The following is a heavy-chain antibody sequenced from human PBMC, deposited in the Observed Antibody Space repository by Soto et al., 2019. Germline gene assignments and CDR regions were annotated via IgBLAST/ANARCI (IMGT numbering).Heavy chain of an antibody. CDR3: ARHDTEGRGYYYGMDV. Sequence: GESLKISCHCSGYSFTSYWIGWVRQMPGKGLEWMGIIYPGDSDTRYSPSFHGQVTISADKSISTAYLQLSSLKASDTAMYYCARHDTEGRGYYYGMDVWGQGTTVTVSS. D-gene: IGHD2-15*01. CDR1: GYSFTSYW. CDR2: IYPGDSDT. J-gene: IGHJ6*02. V-gene: IGHV5-51*01.